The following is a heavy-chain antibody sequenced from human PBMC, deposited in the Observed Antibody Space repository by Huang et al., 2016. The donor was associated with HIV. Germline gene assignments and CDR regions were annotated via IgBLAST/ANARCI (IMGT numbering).Heavy chain of an antibody. D-gene: IGHD5-18*01. J-gene: IGHJ5*02. V-gene: IGHV1-69*13. CDR3: ARTAYSYGFRQGYNWFDP. Sequence: QVLLVQSGAEVRKPGSSVKVSCTAFGGTFSSYAISWGRQAAGQGLEWVGGISPIFGTAKYKQKFQGRVTITVDESTNTGYMELTRLTSEDTAVYYCARTAYSYGFRQGYNWFDPWGQGTPVTVSS. CDR1: GGTFSSYA. CDR2: ISPIFGTA.